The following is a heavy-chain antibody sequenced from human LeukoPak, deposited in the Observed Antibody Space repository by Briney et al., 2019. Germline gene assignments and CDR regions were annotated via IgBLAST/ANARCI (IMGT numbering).Heavy chain of an antibody. J-gene: IGHJ3*02. CDR1: GFTFSSYG. D-gene: IGHD2-15*01. V-gene: IGHV3-30*18. Sequence: GGSLRLSCAASGFTFSSYGMHWVRQAPGKGLEWVAVISYDGSNKYYADSVKGRFTISRDNSKNTLCLQMNSLRAEDTAVYYCPKDQGGYCSGGSCAILWAFDIWGQGTMVTVSS. CDR3: PKDQGGYCSGGSCAILWAFDI. CDR2: ISYDGSNK.